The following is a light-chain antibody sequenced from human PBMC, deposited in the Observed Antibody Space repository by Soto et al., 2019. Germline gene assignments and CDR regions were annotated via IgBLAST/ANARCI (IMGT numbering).Light chain of an antibody. CDR3: QTGGPGWV. CDR1: SGHSSYA. CDR2: LNSDGSH. V-gene: IGLV4-69*01. Sequence: QPVLTQSPSASASLGASVKLTCTLSSGHSSYAIAWHQQQPEKGPRYLMKLNSDGSHSKGDGIPDRFSGSSSGAERYLTISSLQSEDEADSYCQTGGPGWVFGGGTKVTVL. J-gene: IGLJ3*02.